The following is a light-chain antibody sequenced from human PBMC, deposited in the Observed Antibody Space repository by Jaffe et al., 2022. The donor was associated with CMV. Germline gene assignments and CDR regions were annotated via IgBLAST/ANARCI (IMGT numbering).Light chain of an antibody. J-gene: IGLJ1*01. V-gene: IGLV1-44*01. CDR3: AAWDDSLSGSHV. Sequence: QSMLTQPPSASATPGQRVTISCSGSSSNIGSNTVNWYQQLPGTAPKLLIYSNNQRPSGVPDRFSGSKSGTSASLAISGLQSEDEADYYCAAWDDSLSGSHVFGTGTKVTVL. CDR2: SNN. CDR1: SSNIGSNT.